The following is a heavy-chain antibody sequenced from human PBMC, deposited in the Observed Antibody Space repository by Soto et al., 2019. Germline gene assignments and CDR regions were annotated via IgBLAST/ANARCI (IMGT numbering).Heavy chain of an antibody. J-gene: IGHJ5*02. CDR2: IYYSGDT. D-gene: IGHD2-15*01. CDR3: ARSIIFCNGGNCYSFWIDP. Sequence: SETLSLTCTVSDGSVSRSRYYWGWIRQSTGKGLEWIGSIYYSGDTYYNPSLKSRVTMSIDKSKNEFSLMLKSVTAADTAVYYFARSIIFCNGGNCYSFWIDPWGQGIQVSVS. V-gene: IGHV4-39*01. CDR1: DGSVSRSRYY.